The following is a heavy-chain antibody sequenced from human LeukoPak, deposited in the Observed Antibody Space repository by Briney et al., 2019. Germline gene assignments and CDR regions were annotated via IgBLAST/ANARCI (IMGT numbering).Heavy chain of an antibody. V-gene: IGHV1-24*01. J-gene: IGHJ4*02. D-gene: IGHD3-10*01. CDR3: ATAVTLGWQDGDIDY. CDR1: GYTLTELS. CDR2: FDPEDGET. Sequence: ASVKVSCKVSGYTLTELSMHWVRQAPGKGLEWMGGFDPEDGETIYAQKLQGRVTMTEVTSTDTAYMELSSLRSEDTAVYYCATAVTLGWQDGDIDYWGQGTLVTVSS.